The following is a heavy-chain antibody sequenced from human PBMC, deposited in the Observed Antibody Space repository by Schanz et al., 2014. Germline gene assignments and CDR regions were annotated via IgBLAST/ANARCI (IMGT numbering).Heavy chain of an antibody. Sequence: QAQLVESGGGVVQPGRSLRLSCVASGFTFISYDIHWVRQAPGKGLEWVAVIRYDGRNKNFVESVKGRFTISRDNSKNTLYLQMNSLRAEDTAVYYCAKDCPSDYGDHCFDFWGQGTLVTVSS. CDR3: AKDCPSDYGDHCFDF. CDR1: GFTFISYD. CDR2: IRYDGRNK. J-gene: IGHJ4*02. V-gene: IGHV3-33*06. D-gene: IGHD4-17*01.